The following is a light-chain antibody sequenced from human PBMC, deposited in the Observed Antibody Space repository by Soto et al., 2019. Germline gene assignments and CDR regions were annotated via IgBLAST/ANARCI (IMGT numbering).Light chain of an antibody. CDR3: LQHNSYPYT. J-gene: IGKJ2*01. V-gene: IGKV1-17*01. CDR1: QGIRID. Sequence: DIQMTQSPSSLSASVGDGFTSIGRQGQGIRIDLGWYQQKPGKPPKRLIYEASSLQSGVPSRFSGSGSGTEFTLTISSLQPEDFATYYGLQHNSYPYTFGQGTKLEIK. CDR2: EAS.